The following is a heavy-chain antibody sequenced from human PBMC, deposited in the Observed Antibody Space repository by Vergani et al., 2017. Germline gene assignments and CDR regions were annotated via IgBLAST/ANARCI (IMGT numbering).Heavy chain of an antibody. CDR2: ISSSSSYI. CDR3: ARPACTSCLFDY. D-gene: IGHD2-2*01. Sequence: EVQLVESGGGLVKPGGSLRLSCAASGFTFSSYSMNWVRQAPGKGLEWVSSISSSSSYIYYADSVKGRFTISRDNAKNPLYLQMNSLRAEDTAVYYCARPACTSCLFDYWGQGTLVTVSS. V-gene: IGHV3-21*01. CDR1: GFTFSSYS. J-gene: IGHJ4*02.